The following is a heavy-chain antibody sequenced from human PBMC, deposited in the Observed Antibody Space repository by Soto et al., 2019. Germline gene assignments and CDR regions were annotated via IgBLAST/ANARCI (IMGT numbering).Heavy chain of an antibody. CDR3: ARDLRVVVVPAAMEGMDV. J-gene: IGHJ6*02. Sequence: QVQLVQSGAEVKKPGASVKVSCKASGYTFTSYGISWVRQAPGQGLEGMGWISAYNGNTNYAQKLQGRVTMTTDTSTSTAYMELRSLRSDDTAVYYCARDLRVVVVPAAMEGMDVWGQGTTVTVSS. V-gene: IGHV1-18*01. CDR2: ISAYNGNT. CDR1: GYTFTSYG. D-gene: IGHD2-2*01.